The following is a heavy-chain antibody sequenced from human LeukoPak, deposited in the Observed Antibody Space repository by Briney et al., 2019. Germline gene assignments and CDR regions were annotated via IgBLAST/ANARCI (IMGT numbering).Heavy chain of an antibody. Sequence: SETLSLTCTVSGGSISSSSYYWGWICQPPGKGLEWIGSIYYSGSTYYNPSLKSRVTISVDTSKNQFSLKLSSVTAADTAVYYCASTYYYDSSGFLDYWGQGTLVTVSS. J-gene: IGHJ4*02. V-gene: IGHV4-39*07. CDR2: IYYSGST. CDR3: ASTYYYDSSGFLDY. CDR1: GGSISSSSYY. D-gene: IGHD3-22*01.